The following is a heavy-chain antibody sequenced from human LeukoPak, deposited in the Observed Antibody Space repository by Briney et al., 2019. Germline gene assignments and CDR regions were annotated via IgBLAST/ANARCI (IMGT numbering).Heavy chain of an antibody. V-gene: IGHV4-59*01. CDR1: GGSISTYY. CDR3: ARGGPSYYGSGSPFDY. D-gene: IGHD3-10*01. Sequence: SETLSRTCTGSGGSISTYYWSWIRQPPGKGLEWMGYIYYSGSTNDNPSLKSGLTISVDTSKNQFSLKLSSVTAADTAVYYCARGGPSYYGSGSPFDYWGQGTLVTISS. J-gene: IGHJ4*02. CDR2: IYYSGST.